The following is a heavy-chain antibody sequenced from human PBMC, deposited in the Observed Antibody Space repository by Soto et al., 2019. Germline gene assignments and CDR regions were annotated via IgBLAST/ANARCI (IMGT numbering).Heavy chain of an antibody. V-gene: IGHV3-73*01. J-gene: IGHJ4*02. Sequence: EVQLVESGVGLVQPGGYLKLSCAVSGFTFSGSAMHWVRQASGKGLEWVGRIRSKSNSYATAYAASVKGRFTISRDDLKNTAYLQMNSLKTEDTAVYYCTRGYGDYVRDYWGQGTLVTVSS. CDR1: GFTFSGSA. D-gene: IGHD4-17*01. CDR3: TRGYGDYVRDY. CDR2: IRSKSNSYAT.